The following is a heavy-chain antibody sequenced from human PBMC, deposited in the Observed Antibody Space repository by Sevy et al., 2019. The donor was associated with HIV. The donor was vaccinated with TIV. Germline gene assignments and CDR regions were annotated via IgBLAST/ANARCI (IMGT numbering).Heavy chain of an antibody. CDR3: AKTLNWYYDY. CDR2: ISGSGDYT. Sequence: GGSLRLSCAASGLTFSSYGMTWVRQAPGQGLEWVSEISGSGDYTYYTDSVKGRFTISRDNSKNTVFLQMNSLRAEDTAIYYCAKTLNWYYDYWGQGTLVTVSS. D-gene: IGHD1-7*01. V-gene: IGHV3-23*01. CDR1: GLTFSSYG. J-gene: IGHJ4*02.